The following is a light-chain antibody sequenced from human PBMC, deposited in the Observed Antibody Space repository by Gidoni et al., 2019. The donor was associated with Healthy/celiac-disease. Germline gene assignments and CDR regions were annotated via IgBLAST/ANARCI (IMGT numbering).Light chain of an antibody. CDR3: SSYTSSSTLV. CDR2: DVI. Sequence: QSALTQPASVSWSPGQSITISCTGTTSAVGGSNYVSWYQQHPGKAPKLMIYDVINRPSGVSNRFSGSKSGNTASLTISGLQAEDEADYYCSSYTSSSTLVFGTGTKVTVL. J-gene: IGLJ1*01. V-gene: IGLV2-14*03. CDR1: TSAVGGSNY.